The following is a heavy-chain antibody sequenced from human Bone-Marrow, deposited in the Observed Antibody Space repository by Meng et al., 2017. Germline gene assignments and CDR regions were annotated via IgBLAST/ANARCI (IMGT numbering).Heavy chain of an antibody. CDR2: INHSGST. CDR3: ARGMRYYYGSAPLWYFDL. Sequence: SETLSLTCAVYGGSFSGYHWSWIRQPPGKGLEWIGEINHSGSTNYNPSLKSRVTISVDTSKNQFSLKLSSVTAADTAVYYCARGMRYYYGSAPLWYFDLWGRGTLVTVSS. D-gene: IGHD3-10*01. CDR1: GGSFSGYH. V-gene: IGHV4-34*01. J-gene: IGHJ2*01.